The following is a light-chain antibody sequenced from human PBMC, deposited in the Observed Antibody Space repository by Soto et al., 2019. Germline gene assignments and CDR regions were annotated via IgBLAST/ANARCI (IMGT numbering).Light chain of an antibody. Sequence: QSVLTQPHSVSGSPGHSVTISCTGTSSDVGGYSYVSWYQQHPGKAPKLMISDVSKRPSGVPDRFSGSKFGNTASLTISGLQAEDEADYYCCSYAGAFTYVFGSGTQLTVL. CDR2: DVS. V-gene: IGLV2-11*01. CDR3: CSYAGAFTYV. CDR1: SSDVGGYSY. J-gene: IGLJ1*01.